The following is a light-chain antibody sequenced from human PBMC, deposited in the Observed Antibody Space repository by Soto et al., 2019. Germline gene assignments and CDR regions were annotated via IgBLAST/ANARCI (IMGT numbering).Light chain of an antibody. V-gene: IGKV1-5*01. CDR1: QSVNTR. Sequence: DIQMTQSPPALSASVGDRVTITCRASQSVNTRLAWYQQKPGKAPKLLIHDASSLQTGVPSRFSGSGSGTEFTLTISSLQPDDFATYYCQQYQSYSETLGHGTKVEIK. J-gene: IGKJ1*01. CDR2: DAS. CDR3: QQYQSYSET.